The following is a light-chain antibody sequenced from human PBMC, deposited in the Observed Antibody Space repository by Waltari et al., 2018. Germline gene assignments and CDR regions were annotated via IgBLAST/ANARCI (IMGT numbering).Light chain of an antibody. V-gene: IGKV1-5*03. CDR2: KAF. CDR1: QSISNW. CDR3: QLYNSYSLLT. J-gene: IGKJ4*01. Sequence: DIQMTQSPSTLSASVGDTIIITCRASQSISNWLAWYQQKPGKAPKLLIYKAFTLETGVPSRFSGSGSGTVFTLTISSLQPDDFATYYCQLYNSYSLLTFGGGTKVEIE.